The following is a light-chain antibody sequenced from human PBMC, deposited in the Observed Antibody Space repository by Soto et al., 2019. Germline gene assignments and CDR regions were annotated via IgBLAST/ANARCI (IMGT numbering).Light chain of an antibody. J-gene: IGLJ3*02. CDR1: SGSIASTY. CDR3: QSYDITNVV. Sequence: NFMLTQPHSVSESPGKTVTISCTRSSGSIASTYVQWFQQRPGSAPNTVIYEDNQRPSGVPDRFSGSIDRSSNSASLTISGLKTDDEADYYCQSYDITNVVFGGGTKLTVL. V-gene: IGLV6-57*04. CDR2: EDN.